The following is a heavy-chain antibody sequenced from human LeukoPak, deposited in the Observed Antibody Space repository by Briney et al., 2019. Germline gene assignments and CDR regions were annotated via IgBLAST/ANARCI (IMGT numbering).Heavy chain of an antibody. Sequence: GGSLRLSCAASGFTFSSYAMHWVRQAPGKRLEWVAVISYDGSNKYYADSVKGRFTISRDNSKNTLYLQMNSLRAEDTAVYYCARDGAYDFWSGSPAEYFDYWGQGTLVTVSS. CDR1: GFTFSSYA. J-gene: IGHJ4*02. CDR3: ARDGAYDFWSGSPAEYFDY. V-gene: IGHV3-30*01. CDR2: ISYDGSNK. D-gene: IGHD3-3*01.